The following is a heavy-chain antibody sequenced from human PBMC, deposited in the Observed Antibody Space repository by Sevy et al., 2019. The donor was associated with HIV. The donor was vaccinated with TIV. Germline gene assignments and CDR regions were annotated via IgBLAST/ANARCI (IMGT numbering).Heavy chain of an antibody. CDR1: GFTFSSYA. Sequence: GESLKISCAASGFTFSSYAMHWVRQAPGKGLEWVAVISYDGSNKYYADSVKGRFTISRDNSKNTLYLQMNSLRAEDTAVYYCARDFHCSGGSCYSGHEYFQHWGQGTLVTVSS. J-gene: IGHJ1*01. D-gene: IGHD2-15*01. CDR3: ARDFHCSGGSCYSGHEYFQH. CDR2: ISYDGSNK. V-gene: IGHV3-30-3*01.